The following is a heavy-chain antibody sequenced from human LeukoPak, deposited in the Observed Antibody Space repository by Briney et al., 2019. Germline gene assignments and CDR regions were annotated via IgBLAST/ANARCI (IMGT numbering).Heavy chain of an antibody. D-gene: IGHD6-6*01. CDR3: ARRQGSSSLLAYGMDV. Sequence: GSSVKVSCKASGGTFSSYAISWVRQAPGQGLEWMGGIIPIFGTANYAQKFQGRVTITADESTSTAYMELSSLRSEDTAVYYCARRQGSSSLLAYGMDVWGQGTTVTVSS. CDR1: GGTFSSYA. CDR2: IIPIFGTA. V-gene: IGHV1-69*01. J-gene: IGHJ6*02.